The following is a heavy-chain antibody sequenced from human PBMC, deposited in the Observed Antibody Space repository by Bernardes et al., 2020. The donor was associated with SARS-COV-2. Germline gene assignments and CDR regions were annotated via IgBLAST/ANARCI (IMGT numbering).Heavy chain of an antibody. Sequence: GSLRLSCSASGFTLGSYAMSWVRQAPGKGLEWVSGISGESDDTYYADSVKGRFTISRDNSMNTLFLQMDSLRVEDTAVYFCAKDYCGGDCDFFDYWGQGTLVSVSS. CDR3: AKDYCGGDCDFFDY. J-gene: IGHJ4*02. V-gene: IGHV3-23*01. D-gene: IGHD2-21*02. CDR1: GFTLGSYA. CDR2: ISGESDDT.